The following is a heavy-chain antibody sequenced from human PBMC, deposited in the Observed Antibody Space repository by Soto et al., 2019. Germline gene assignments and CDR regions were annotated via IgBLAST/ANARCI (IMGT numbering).Heavy chain of an antibody. J-gene: IGHJ4*02. CDR2: IHYSGTT. V-gene: IGHV4-31*03. CDR1: GGSISNVDSY. D-gene: IGHD4-17*01. Sequence: ASETLSLTCTVSGGSISNVDSYWNWIRQHPVKGLEWIGYIHYSGTTLYNPSLKSRITISVDTSNNQFSLNLSSVTAADTAMYYCARTTQGFDFWGQGTLVTVSS. CDR3: ARTTQGFDF.